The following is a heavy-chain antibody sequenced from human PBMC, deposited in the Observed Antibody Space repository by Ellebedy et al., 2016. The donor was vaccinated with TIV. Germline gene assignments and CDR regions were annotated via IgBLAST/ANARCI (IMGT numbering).Heavy chain of an antibody. D-gene: IGHD6-19*01. CDR1: GFTFSNYN. J-gene: IGHJ4*02. Sequence: PGGSLRLSCVASGFTFSNYNMNWVRQSPGKGLEWVSSIRRTGSDKYYAESVKGRFTISRDNAQNTLFLQMNSLRVEDTAVYYCARAYNSGWHNFDYWGQGTLVTVSS. CDR2: IRRTGSDK. V-gene: IGHV3-21*06. CDR3: ARAYNSGWHNFDY.